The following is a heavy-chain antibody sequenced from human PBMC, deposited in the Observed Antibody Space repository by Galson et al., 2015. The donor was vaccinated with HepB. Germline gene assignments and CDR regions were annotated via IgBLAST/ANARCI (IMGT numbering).Heavy chain of an antibody. J-gene: IGHJ4*02. V-gene: IGHV1-18*04. CDR1: GYTFTSHG. CDR2: ISTNSGNT. CDR3: TRDSLHSFDY. D-gene: IGHD3-16*01. Sequence: SVKVSCKASGYTFTSHGISWVRQAPGQGLEWMGWISTNSGNTDYAQILQGRVTMTRDTSTNTAYLELRRLRLDDTAIYYCTRDSLHSFDYWGQGTMVTVSS.